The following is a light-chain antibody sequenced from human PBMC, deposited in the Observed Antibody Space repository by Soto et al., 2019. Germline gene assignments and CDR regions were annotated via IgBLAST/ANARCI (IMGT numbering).Light chain of an antibody. J-gene: IGKJ5*01. CDR1: QDISSY. V-gene: IGKV1-39*01. Sequence: IQVTQSPSSLSASVGDRVTITCRASQDISSYLAWYQQKPGKAPTLLIYAASTLQSGVPSRFSGSGFGTDFTLTISSLQAEDFASYYCQQSYSTPLITFGQGTRLEIK. CDR2: AAS. CDR3: QQSYSTPLIT.